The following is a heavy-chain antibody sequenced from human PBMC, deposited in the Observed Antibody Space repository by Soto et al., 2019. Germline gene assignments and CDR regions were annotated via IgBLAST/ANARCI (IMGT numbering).Heavy chain of an antibody. J-gene: IGHJ4*01. D-gene: IGHD6-6*01. CDR2: IYYDGST. CDR1: GGSISSGGYY. CDR3: ARSTIAPHLFMYPFDP. Sequence: SETLSLTCTVSGGSISSGGYYWSWIRQHPGKGLEWIGSIYYDGSTYYNPSLKSRLTISVDTSKNQLSLELNSVTAADTAVYYCARSTIAPHLFMYPFDPWGQGTLVTV. V-gene: IGHV4-39*01.